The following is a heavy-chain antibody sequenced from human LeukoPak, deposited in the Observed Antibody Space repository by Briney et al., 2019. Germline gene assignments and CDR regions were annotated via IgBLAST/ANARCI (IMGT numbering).Heavy chain of an antibody. CDR2: IVVGSGNT. J-gene: IGHJ4*02. D-gene: IGHD2-21*01. Sequence: SVKVSCKASGFTFTSSAVQWVRQARGQRLEWIGWIVVGSGNTNYAQKFQERVTITRDMSTSTAYMELSGLRSEDTAVYYCAASYCGGDCYFDYWGQGTLVTVSS. CDR1: GFTFTSSA. CDR3: AASYCGGDCYFDY. V-gene: IGHV1-58*01.